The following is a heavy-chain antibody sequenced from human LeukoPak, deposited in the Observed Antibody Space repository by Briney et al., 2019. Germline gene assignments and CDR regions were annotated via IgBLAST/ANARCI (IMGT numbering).Heavy chain of an antibody. CDR1: GGTFSSYA. V-gene: IGHV1-69*06. CDR3: ARSRDSSGYYYVPDAFDI. D-gene: IGHD3-22*01. J-gene: IGHJ3*02. CDR2: IIPIFGTA. Sequence: GASVKVSCKASGGTFSSYAISWVRQAPGQGLEWMGGIIPIFGTANYTQKFKGRVTITADKSTSTVYMELSSLRSEDTAVYYCARSRDSSGYYYVPDAFDIWGQGTMVTVSS.